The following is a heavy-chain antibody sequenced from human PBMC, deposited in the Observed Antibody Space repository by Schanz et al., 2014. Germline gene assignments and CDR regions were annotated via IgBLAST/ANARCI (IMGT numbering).Heavy chain of an antibody. D-gene: IGHD3-10*01. Sequence: QVQLVQSGAEVKKPGASVKVSCEASGYTFTSYYIHWFRQAPGQGLEWMGLINPSVGNTNYAQKCRGRVPMTRDTSTSTAYMELRSLISDDTAVYYCVRDAGWAFGDYHGMDVWGQGTSVTVSS. CDR1: GYTFTSYY. CDR2: INPSVGNT. CDR3: VRDAGWAFGDYHGMDV. V-gene: IGHV1-46*01. J-gene: IGHJ6*02.